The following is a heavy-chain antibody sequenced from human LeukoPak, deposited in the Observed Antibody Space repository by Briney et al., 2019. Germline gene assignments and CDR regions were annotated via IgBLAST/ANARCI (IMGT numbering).Heavy chain of an antibody. CDR2: ISSYNGNT. V-gene: IGHV1-18*01. D-gene: IGHD2-21*02. CDR1: GYTFTSYG. CDR3: ARTPSVVVTASPWLGWFDP. J-gene: IGHJ5*02. Sequence: ASVKVSCTASGYTFTSYGISWVRQAPGQGLEWMGWISSYNGNTNYAQKLQGRVTMSTDTSTGTAYMELRSLRSDDTAVYYCARTPSVVVTASPWLGWFDPWGQGTLVTVSS.